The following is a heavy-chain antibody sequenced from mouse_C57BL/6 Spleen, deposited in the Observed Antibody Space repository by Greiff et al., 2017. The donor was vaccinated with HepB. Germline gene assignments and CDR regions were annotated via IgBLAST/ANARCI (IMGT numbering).Heavy chain of an antibody. CDR3: ARGGPSFDY. J-gene: IGHJ2*01. Sequence: VQLQQSGAELVKPGASVKLSCTASGFNIKDYYMHWVKQRTEQGLEWIGRIDPEDGETKYATKFQGKATITADPSYNTAYLQLSSLTSEDTAVYYCARGGPSFDYWGQGTTLTVSS. CDR1: GFNIKDYY. V-gene: IGHV14-2*01. CDR2: IDPEDGET.